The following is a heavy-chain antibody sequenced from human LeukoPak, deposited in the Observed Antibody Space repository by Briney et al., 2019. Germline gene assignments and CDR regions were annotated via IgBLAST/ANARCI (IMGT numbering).Heavy chain of an antibody. Sequence: SETLSLTCTVSGGSIFSTTYYRGWIRQPPGKGLEWIGSIYYSGSTYYNPSLKSRVTISVDTSKNQFSLKLSSVTAAGTAVYYCARGPSLYSTKPQKYFQHWGQGTLVTVSS. D-gene: IGHD6-13*01. J-gene: IGHJ1*01. CDR2: IYYSGST. V-gene: IGHV4-39*07. CDR3: ARGPSLYSTKPQKYFQH. CDR1: GGSIFSTTYY.